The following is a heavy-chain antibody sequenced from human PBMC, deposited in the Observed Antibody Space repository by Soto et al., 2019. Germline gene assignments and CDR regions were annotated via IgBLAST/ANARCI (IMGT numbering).Heavy chain of an antibody. Sequence: PSETLSLTCTVSGGSISSGDYYWSWIRQPPGKGLEWIGYIYYSGSTYYNPSLKSRVTISVDTCKNQFSLKLSSVTAADTAVYYCAKYGDYNNYYGMDVWGQGTTVTVSS. D-gene: IGHD4-17*01. CDR3: AKYGDYNNYYGMDV. J-gene: IGHJ6*02. CDR2: IYYSGST. V-gene: IGHV4-30-4*01. CDR1: GGSISSGDYY.